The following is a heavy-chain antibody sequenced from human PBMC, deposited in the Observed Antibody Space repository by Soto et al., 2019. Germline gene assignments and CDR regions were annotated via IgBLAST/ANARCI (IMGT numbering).Heavy chain of an antibody. V-gene: IGHV4-39*01. CDR1: GGSISSSSYY. J-gene: IGHJ5*02. D-gene: IGHD3-10*01. CDR2: IFYSGST. Sequence: SETLSLTCTVSGGSISSSSYYWGWIRQPPGKGLECIGSIFYSGSTYYNPSLKSRVTISVDTSKNQFSLKLSSVTAADTAVYYCARIVGPLLWFGELSNNNWFDPWGQGTLVTVSS. CDR3: ARIVGPLLWFGELSNNNWFDP.